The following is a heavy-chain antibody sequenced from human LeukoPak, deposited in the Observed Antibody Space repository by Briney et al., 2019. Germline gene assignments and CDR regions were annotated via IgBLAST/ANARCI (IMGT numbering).Heavy chain of an antibody. CDR1: GYTFTSYD. CDR2: MNPNSGNT. V-gene: IGHV1-8*03. CDR3: ARGSARGGSYYDFWSGYYYYYMDV. Sequence: ASVKVSCKASGYTFTSYDIYWVRQASGQGLEWMGWMNPNSGNTGYAQKFQGRVTITRNTSISTAYMELSSLRSEDTAVYYCARGSARGGSYYDFWSGYYYYYMDVWGKGTTVTVSS. J-gene: IGHJ6*03. D-gene: IGHD3-3*01.